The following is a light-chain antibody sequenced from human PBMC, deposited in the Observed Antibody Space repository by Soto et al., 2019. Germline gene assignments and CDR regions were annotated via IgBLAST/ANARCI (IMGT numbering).Light chain of an antibody. CDR3: QQYDNPSIT. Sequence: DIQMTQSPSSLSASVGDRVTITCQASQDISNYLNWYQQKPGKAPKLLIYDASNLETGVPSRFSGSGSGTDFTFTISSLQPEDIATYYCQQYDNPSITFDQGTRLEIK. V-gene: IGKV1-33*01. CDR2: DAS. CDR1: QDISNY. J-gene: IGKJ5*01.